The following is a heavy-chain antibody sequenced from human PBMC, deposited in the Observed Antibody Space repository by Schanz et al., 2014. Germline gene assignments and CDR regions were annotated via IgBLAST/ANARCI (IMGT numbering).Heavy chain of an antibody. V-gene: IGHV1-46*01. J-gene: IGHJ6*02. CDR2: INPSGGST. D-gene: IGHD1-26*01. CDR3: ARDPYSASYFPSPPLVGLDV. CDR1: GYSFTSYY. Sequence: QVQLVQSGAEVKKPGASVKVSCKAFGYSFTSYYIHWVRQAPGQGLEWMATINPSGGSTSFAQKFQGRVTMTRATSTSTVDMELTSLRSEETAVYYCARDPYSASYFPSPPLVGLDVWGQGTTVTVSS.